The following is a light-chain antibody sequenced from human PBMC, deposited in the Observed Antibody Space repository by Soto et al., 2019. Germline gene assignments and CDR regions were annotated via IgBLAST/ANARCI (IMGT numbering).Light chain of an antibody. V-gene: IGLV1-44*01. CDR2: TNN. CDR1: NSNIGDNT. Sequence: QSVLTQPPSASGTPGQRITISCSGSNSNIGDNTVNWFQQLPGMAPRLLISTNNQRPSGVPDRLTASKSGTSGSLAISGLQSEDEADYYCASWDDKLNGVVFGGGTKVTVL. J-gene: IGLJ2*01. CDR3: ASWDDKLNGVV.